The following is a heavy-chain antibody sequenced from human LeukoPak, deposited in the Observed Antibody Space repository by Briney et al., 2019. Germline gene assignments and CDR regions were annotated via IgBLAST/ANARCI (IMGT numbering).Heavy chain of an antibody. CDR2: IRQDGAER. J-gene: IGHJ4*02. D-gene: IGHD3-22*01. CDR3: ARAPYFESSGPL. Sequence: GGSLRLSCAASGFTFSNHWMSWVRQAPGKGLEWVANIRQDGAERYYVDSVKGRFTISRDNAKNSVYLEMNSLRVEDTAVYFCARAPYFESSGPLWGQGTLVTVSS. CDR1: GFTFSNHW. V-gene: IGHV3-7*01.